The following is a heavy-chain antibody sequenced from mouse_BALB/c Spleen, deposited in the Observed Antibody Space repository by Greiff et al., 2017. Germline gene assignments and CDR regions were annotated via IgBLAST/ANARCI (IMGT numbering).Heavy chain of an antibody. CDR3: ARSSITTVYYFDY. CDR1: GFTFSSFG. CDR2: ISSGSSTI. Sequence: EVKLMESGGGLVQPGGSRKLSCAASGFTFSSFGMHWVRQAPEKGLEWVAYISSGSSTIYYADTVKGRFTISRDNPKNTLFLQMTSLRSEDTAMYYCARSSITTVYYFDYWGQGTTLTVSS. V-gene: IGHV5-17*02. D-gene: IGHD1-1*01. J-gene: IGHJ2*01.